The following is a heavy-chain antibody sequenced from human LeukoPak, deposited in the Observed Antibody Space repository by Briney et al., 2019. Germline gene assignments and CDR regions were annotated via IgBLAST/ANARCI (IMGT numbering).Heavy chain of an antibody. V-gene: IGHV1-3*01. J-gene: IGHJ4*02. CDR3: ARPKGAVAGNFDY. CDR1: GFTFTSYA. D-gene: IGHD6-19*01. Sequence: GGSLRLSCAASGFTFTSYAMHWVRQAPGQRLEWMGWINVGNGNTKYSQKFQGRVTITRDTSASTAYMELSSLRSEDTAVYYCARPKGAVAGNFDYWGQGTLVTVSS. CDR2: INVGNGNT.